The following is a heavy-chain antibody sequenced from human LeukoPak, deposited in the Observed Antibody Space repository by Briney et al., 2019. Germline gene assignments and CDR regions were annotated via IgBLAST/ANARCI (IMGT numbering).Heavy chain of an antibody. V-gene: IGHV3-21*01. CDR2: ISGTSTDR. CDR1: GFTFSTYS. D-gene: IGHD2-2*01. CDR3: ARRLPLGCSGTTCYAGPVDY. J-gene: IGHJ4*02. Sequence: GGSLRLSCAASGFTFSTYSMNWVRQAPGEGLEWVASISGTSTDRYYADSVKGRFTISRDNGKNSLYLQMNGLRAEDTAVYYCARRLPLGCSGTTCYAGPVDYWGQGTLVTVSS.